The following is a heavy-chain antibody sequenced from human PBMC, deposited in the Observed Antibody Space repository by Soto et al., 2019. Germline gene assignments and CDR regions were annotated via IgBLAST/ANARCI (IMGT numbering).Heavy chain of an antibody. J-gene: IGHJ4*02. CDR2: ISSRSNYI. CDR3: ATAYYDDSGYYFDY. V-gene: IGHV3-21*01. Sequence: EVQLVESGGGLVKPGGSLRLSCAASGFTFSSYNMNWVRQAPGKGLEWVSSISSRSNYIYYADSVKGRFTISRDNAKDSLYLQMTSLRAEDTAVYFCATAYYDDSGYYFDYWGQGTLVTVSS. CDR1: GFTFSSYN. D-gene: IGHD3-22*01.